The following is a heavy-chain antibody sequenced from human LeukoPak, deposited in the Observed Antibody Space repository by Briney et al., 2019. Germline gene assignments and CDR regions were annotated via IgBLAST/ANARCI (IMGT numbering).Heavy chain of an antibody. Sequence: GGSLRLSCAASGFTFSSYWMHWVRQAPGKGLVWLACINNDGSHTKYADSVKGRFTISRDNAKTAPYLQMNSLRAEDTALYYCARLYVDTALGSDSWGQGTLVTVSS. J-gene: IGHJ4*02. V-gene: IGHV3-74*03. CDR3: ARLYVDTALGSDS. CDR2: INNDGSHT. CDR1: GFTFSSYW. D-gene: IGHD5-18*01.